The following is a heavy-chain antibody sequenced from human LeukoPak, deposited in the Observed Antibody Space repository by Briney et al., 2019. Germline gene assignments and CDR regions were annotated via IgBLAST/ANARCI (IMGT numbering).Heavy chain of an antibody. CDR1: GYTFTSYG. CDR2: IIPIFGTA. D-gene: IGHD5-24*01. CDR3: ARVKMATIDY. J-gene: IGHJ4*02. Sequence: GASVKVSCKASGYTFTSYGISWVRQAPGQGLEWMGGIIPIFGTANYAQKFQGRVTITADESTSTAYMELSSLRSEDTAVYYCARVKMATIDYWGQGTLVTVSS. V-gene: IGHV1-69*13.